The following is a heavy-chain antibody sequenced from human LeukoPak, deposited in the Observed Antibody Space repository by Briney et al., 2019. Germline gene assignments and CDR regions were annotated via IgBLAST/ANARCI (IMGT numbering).Heavy chain of an antibody. V-gene: IGHV4-30-2*01. J-gene: IGHJ3*02. CDR1: GGSISSGGYY. CDR2: IYHSGST. D-gene: IGHD3-10*01. Sequence: PSETLSLTCTVSGGSISSGGYYWSWIRQPPGKGLEWIGYIYHSGSTYYNPSLKSRVTISVDRSKNQLSLKLSSVTAADTAVYYCARAFSAPTWIAMVRGVIQEDAFDIWGQGTMVTVSS. CDR3: ARAFSAPTWIAMVRGVIQEDAFDI.